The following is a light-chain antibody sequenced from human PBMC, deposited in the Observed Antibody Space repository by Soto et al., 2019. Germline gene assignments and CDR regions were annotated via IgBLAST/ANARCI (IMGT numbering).Light chain of an antibody. CDR2: GAS. Sequence: EIGLTQSPGTLSLSPGERATLSCRASQSVSSSYLAWYQQKPGQAPRLLIHGASSRATGIPDRFSGSGSGTDFTRTISRLEPEDFAVYYCQQYGSSPGYTFGQGTKLEIK. J-gene: IGKJ2*01. CDR1: QSVSSSY. V-gene: IGKV3-20*01. CDR3: QQYGSSPGYT.